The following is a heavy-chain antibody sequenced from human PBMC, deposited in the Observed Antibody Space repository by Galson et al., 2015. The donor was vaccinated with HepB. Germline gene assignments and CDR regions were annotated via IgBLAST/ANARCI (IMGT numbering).Heavy chain of an antibody. Sequence: SLRLSCAASGFIVSSNYMSWVRQAPGKGLEWVSVIYSGGSTYYADSVKGRFTISRDNSKNTLYLQMNSLRVEDTAVYYCARDPRTVTYSYGMDVWGQGTTVTVSS. D-gene: IGHD4-17*01. CDR1: GFIVSSNY. V-gene: IGHV3-53*01. J-gene: IGHJ6*02. CDR3: ARDPRTVTYSYGMDV. CDR2: IYSGGST.